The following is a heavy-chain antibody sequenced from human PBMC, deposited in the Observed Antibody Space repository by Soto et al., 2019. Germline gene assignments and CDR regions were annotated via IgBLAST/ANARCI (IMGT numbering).Heavy chain of an antibody. J-gene: IGHJ6*04. CDR2: IIPIFGTA. V-gene: IGHV1-69*13. D-gene: IGHD3-3*01. CDR1: GGTFSSYA. CDR3: ARDPRGVWSVYSPHEHPSYGMDV. Sequence: GASVKVSCKASGGTFSSYAISWVRQAPGQGLEWMGGIIPIFGTANYAQKFQGRVTITADESTSTAYMELSSLRSEDTAVYYCARDPRGVWSVYSPHEHPSYGMDVWGKGSTVTVSS.